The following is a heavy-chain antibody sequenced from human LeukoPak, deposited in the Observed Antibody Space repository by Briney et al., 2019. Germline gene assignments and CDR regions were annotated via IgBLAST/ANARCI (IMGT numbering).Heavy chain of an antibody. V-gene: IGHV3-33*01. CDR1: GSTFSSYG. CDR2: IWYDGSNK. J-gene: IGHJ3*02. Sequence: PGGSLRLSCAASGSTFSSYGMHWVRQAPGKGLEWVAVIWYDGSNKYYADSVKGRFTISRDNSKNTLYLQMNSLRAEDTAVYYCARSPGYCSGGSSYLTAFDIWGQGKAVTVSS. CDR3: ARSPGYCSGGSSYLTAFDI. D-gene: IGHD2-15*01.